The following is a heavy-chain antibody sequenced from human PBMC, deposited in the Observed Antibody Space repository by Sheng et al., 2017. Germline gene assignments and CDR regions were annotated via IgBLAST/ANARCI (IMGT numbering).Heavy chain of an antibody. Sequence: QVQLVQSGGDVKKPGASVKVSCKASGYTFTTYSITWVRQAPGQGLEWMGWISTYNGDTKFAQKFQGRVTMTTDTSTRTVYMELRGLRSDDTAVYYCARGVDSRSPDRYYYYMDSGAKGP. CDR2: ISTYNGDT. V-gene: IGHV1-18*01. D-gene: IGHD6-6*01. CDR1: GYTFTTYS. J-gene: IGHJ6*03. CDR3: ARGVDSRSPDRYYYYMDS.